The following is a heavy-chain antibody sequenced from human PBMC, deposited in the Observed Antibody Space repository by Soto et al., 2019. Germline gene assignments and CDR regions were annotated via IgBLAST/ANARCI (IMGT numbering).Heavy chain of an antibody. CDR3: ARDTLGGAYDFCH. CDR2: ISSDDRT. J-gene: IGHJ4*02. V-gene: IGHV3-66*01. D-gene: IGHD3-3*01. Sequence: EVQLVESGGGLVQPGGSLRLSCAASGISVSNSYMTWVRQAPGKGLEWFSVISSDDRTYYADSVRGRFTISRDYSKNTLYLEMNSLRAGDTAVYHCARDTLGGAYDFCHGGQGTLVTVSS. CDR1: GISVSNSY.